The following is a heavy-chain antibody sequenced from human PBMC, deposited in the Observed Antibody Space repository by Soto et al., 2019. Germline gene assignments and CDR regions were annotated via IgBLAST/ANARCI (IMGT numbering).Heavy chain of an antibody. Sequence: GGSLRLSCKGSGYSFTSYWIGWVRQMPGKGLEWMGIIYPGDSDTRYSPAFQGQVTISADKSISTAYLQWSSLKASDTAMYYCARPGQNSVSYYPGAFDIWGQGTMVTVSS. CDR3: ARPGQNSVSYYPGAFDI. D-gene: IGHD1-26*01. J-gene: IGHJ3*02. CDR1: GYSFTSYW. CDR2: IYPGDSDT. V-gene: IGHV5-51*01.